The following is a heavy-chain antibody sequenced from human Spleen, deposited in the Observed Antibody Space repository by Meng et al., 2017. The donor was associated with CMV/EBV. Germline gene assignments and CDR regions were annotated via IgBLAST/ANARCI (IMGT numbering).Heavy chain of an antibody. Sequence: SLKISCAASGFTFSSYSMNWVRQAPGKGLEWVSGISWNSGRIRYADSVKGRFTISRDNAKNYLHLQMNGLRPEDTALYYCAKDRNYDESRGLENWGQGTLVTVSS. J-gene: IGHJ4*02. D-gene: IGHD3-22*01. V-gene: IGHV3-9*01. CDR1: GFTFSSYS. CDR3: AKDRNYDESRGLEN. CDR2: ISWNSGRI.